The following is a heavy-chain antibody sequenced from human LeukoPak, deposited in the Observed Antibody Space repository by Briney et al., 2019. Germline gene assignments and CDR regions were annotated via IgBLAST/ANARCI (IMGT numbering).Heavy chain of an antibody. V-gene: IGHV4-34*01. CDR1: GGSFSGYY. CDR2: VNHSGST. CDR3: ARRIAGPLTY. D-gene: IGHD6-13*01. Sequence: SETLSLTCAVYGGSFSGYYWSWIRQPPGRGLEWIGEVNHSGSTNYNPSLKSRVTISVDTSKNQFSLKLSSVTAADTAVYYCARRIAGPLTYWGQGTLVTVSS. J-gene: IGHJ4*02.